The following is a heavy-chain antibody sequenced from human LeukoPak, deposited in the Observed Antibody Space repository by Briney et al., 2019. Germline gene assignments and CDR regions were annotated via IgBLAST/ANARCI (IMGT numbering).Heavy chain of an antibody. J-gene: IGHJ5*02. CDR2: MYYSGRT. CDR3: ARPYYYDSRIDP. V-gene: IGHV4-30-4*01. Sequence: SQTLSLTCTVSGGSINSGDYYWSWIRQPPGKGLEWIAYMYYSGRTYYNPSLKSRVTMSADTSKNQLSLKLSSVTAAGTAVYYCARPYYYDSRIDPWGQGILVTVSS. D-gene: IGHD3-22*01. CDR1: GGSINSGDYY.